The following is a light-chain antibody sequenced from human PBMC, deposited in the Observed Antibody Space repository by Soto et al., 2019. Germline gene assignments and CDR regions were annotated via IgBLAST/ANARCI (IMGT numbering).Light chain of an antibody. CDR3: QQRYSWPLT. V-gene: IGKV3-11*01. J-gene: IGKJ4*01. Sequence: EIVLTQSPAALSLSPGGRATLSCRVSQSINIYLAWYQQKLGQAPRLLIYDASIRATGIPARFSGSGSGTXXXXXIXSLEPEDFGVYYCQQRYSWPLTFGGGTKVEIK. CDR1: QSINIY. CDR2: DAS.